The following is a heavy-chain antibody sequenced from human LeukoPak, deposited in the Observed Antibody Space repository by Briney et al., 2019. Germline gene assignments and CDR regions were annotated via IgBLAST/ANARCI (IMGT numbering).Heavy chain of an antibody. D-gene: IGHD1-26*01. CDR2: IYYSGST. CDR1: GGSISSGGYY. V-gene: IGHV4-31*03. CDR3: ARDWDQGSFDP. Sequence: PSETLSLTCTVSGGSISSGGYYWSWIRQHPGKGLEWIGYIYYSGSTYYNPSLKSRVTISVDTSKNQFSLKLSSVTAADTAVYYCARDWDQGSFDPWGQGTLVTVSS. J-gene: IGHJ5*02.